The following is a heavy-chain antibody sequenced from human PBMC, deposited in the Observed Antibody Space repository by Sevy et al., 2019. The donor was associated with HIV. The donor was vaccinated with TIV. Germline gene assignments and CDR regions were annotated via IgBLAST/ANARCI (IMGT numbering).Heavy chain of an antibody. V-gene: IGHV3-72*01. J-gene: IGHJ3*02. CDR3: ARVFGYYSNSSGTWDGAFSS. CDR2: IRNKAKSYTT. D-gene: IGHD3-22*01. Sequence: GGSLRLSCAASGFDFSDPYMDWVRQAPGQGLEWVARIRNKAKSYTTEYAASVKGRFTISRDDSKNSLYLQMNSLKTAETAIYYCARVFGYYSNSSGTWDGAFSSWGQGTMVTVSS. CDR1: GFDFSDPY.